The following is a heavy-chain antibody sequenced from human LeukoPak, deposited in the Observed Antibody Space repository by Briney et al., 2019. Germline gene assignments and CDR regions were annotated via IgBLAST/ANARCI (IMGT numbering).Heavy chain of an antibody. Sequence: APVKVSCKASGYTFTGYYMRWVRQAPGQGLEWMGWINPNSGGTNYAQKFQGRVTMTRDTSISTAYMELSRLRSDDTAVYYCARDNVIPNYYGSGSPSAYGMDVWGQGTTVTVSS. CDR3: ARDNVIPNYYGSGSPSAYGMDV. CDR1: GYTFTGYY. V-gene: IGHV1-2*02. CDR2: INPNSGGT. J-gene: IGHJ6*02. D-gene: IGHD3-10*01.